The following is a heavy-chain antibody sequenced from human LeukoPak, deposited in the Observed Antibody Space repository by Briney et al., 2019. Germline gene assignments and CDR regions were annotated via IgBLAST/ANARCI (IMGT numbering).Heavy chain of an antibody. CDR2: ISSNGGST. D-gene: IGHD6-19*01. V-gene: IGHV3-64D*06. CDR1: A. Sequence: AMHWVRQAPGKGLEYVSAISSNGGSTYYADSVKGRFTISRDNSKNTLHLQMSSLRAEDTAVYYCVKDEGSSGWSYFDYWGQGTLVTVSS. J-gene: IGHJ4*02. CDR3: VKDEGSSGWSYFDY.